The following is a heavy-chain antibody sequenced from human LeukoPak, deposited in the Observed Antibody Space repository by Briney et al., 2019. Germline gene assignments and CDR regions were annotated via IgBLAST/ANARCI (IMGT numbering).Heavy chain of an antibody. J-gene: IGHJ3*02. D-gene: IGHD3-9*01. V-gene: IGHV3-33*06. CDR2: LWKDGSNN. Sequence: LPGGSLRLSCVVSGFTFSNYGMHWVRQAPGKGLEWVAVLWKDGSNNFYADSVKGRFRFSRDNSKDMLYLQMNSLRAEDTAVYYCAKEYEIFVGAFDIWGQGTMVTVSS. CDR3: AKEYEIFVGAFDI. CDR1: GFTFSNYG.